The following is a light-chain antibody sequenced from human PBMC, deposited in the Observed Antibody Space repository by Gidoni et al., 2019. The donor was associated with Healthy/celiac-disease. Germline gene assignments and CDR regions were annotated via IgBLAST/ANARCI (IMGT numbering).Light chain of an antibody. Sequence: DIQMTQSPSSLSASVGDRVTITCRACQSISSYLNWYQQKPGKAPKLLIYAASSLQSGVPSRFSCSGSGTDFTLTISSLQPEDFATYYCQQSYSTPLTFGGXTKVEIK. CDR2: AAS. V-gene: IGKV1-39*01. J-gene: IGKJ4*01. CDR1: QSISSY. CDR3: QQSYSTPLT.